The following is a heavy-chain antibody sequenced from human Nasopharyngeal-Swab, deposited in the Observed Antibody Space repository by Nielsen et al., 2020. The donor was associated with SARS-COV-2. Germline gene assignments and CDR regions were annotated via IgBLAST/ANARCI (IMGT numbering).Heavy chain of an antibody. J-gene: IGHJ6*02. Sequence: GESLKISCAASGFTFSRYSMNWVRQAPGKGLEWVSYISSSSSTIYYADSVKGRFTISRDNAKNSLYLQMNSLRAEDTAVYYCAGGYCSGGSCYPTPPYYYYGMDVWGQGTTVTVSS. V-gene: IGHV3-48*04. CDR3: AGGYCSGGSCYPTPPYYYYGMDV. CDR1: GFTFSRYS. CDR2: ISSSSSTI. D-gene: IGHD2-15*01.